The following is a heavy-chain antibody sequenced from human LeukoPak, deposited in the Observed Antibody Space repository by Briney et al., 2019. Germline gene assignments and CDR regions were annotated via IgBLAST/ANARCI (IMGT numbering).Heavy chain of an antibody. J-gene: IGHJ1*01. CDR1: GFTFSSRW. CDR2: IEPDGGEK. D-gene: IGHD3-22*01. Sequence: PGGSLRLSCAASGFTFSSRWMSWVRQAPGTGLEWVANIEPDGGEKSYVGSVKGRLTISRVNAKNSLYLQMNSLRAEDTAVYYCARVRLRSDSSGYSPLDDWGQGTLVTVSS. V-gene: IGHV3-7*01. CDR3: ARVRLRSDSSGYSPLDD.